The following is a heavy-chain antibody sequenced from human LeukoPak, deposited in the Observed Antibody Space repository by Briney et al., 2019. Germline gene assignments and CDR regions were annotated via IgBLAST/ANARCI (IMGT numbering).Heavy chain of an antibody. CDR3: ARDDVGSFDY. CDR2: ISPSSSYI. J-gene: IGHJ4*02. Sequence: GGSLRLSCAASGFTFSSYSLAWVRQAPGKGLEWVSSISPSSSYIYYTDSVKGRFTISRDNAENSLYLQMNSLRAEDTAVYYCARDDVGSFDYWGQGTLVTVSS. V-gene: IGHV3-21*04. D-gene: IGHD1-26*01. CDR1: GFTFSSYS.